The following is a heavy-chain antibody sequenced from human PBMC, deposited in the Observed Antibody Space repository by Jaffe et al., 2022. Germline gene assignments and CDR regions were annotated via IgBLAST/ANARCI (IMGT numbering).Heavy chain of an antibody. J-gene: IGHJ4*02. CDR3: ARGGITIFGVVIRDYFDY. CDR2: INHSGST. CDR1: GGSFSGYY. D-gene: IGHD3-3*01. Sequence: QVQLQQWGAGLLKPSETLSLTCAVYGGSFSGYYWSWIRQPPGKGLEWIGEINHSGSTNYNPSLKSRVTISVDTSKNQFSLKLSSVTAADTAVYYCARGGITIFGVVIRDYFDYWGQGTLVTVSS. V-gene: IGHV4-34*01.